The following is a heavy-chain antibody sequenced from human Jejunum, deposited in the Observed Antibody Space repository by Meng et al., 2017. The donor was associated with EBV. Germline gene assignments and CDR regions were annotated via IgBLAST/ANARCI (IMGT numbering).Heavy chain of an antibody. D-gene: IGHD3-22*01. CDR1: GGSISDNDW. J-gene: IGHJ4*02. Sequence: VHLPESGPRLGKPSGTLSLPVVGSGGSISDNDWWSWVRQPPGKGLEWLGEIYHGGGTNYNPSLESRVTISVDKSKNQFSLKLNSVTVADTAVYYCAGNGYYALEYWGPGILVTVSS. V-gene: IGHV4-4*02. CDR3: AGNGYYALEY. CDR2: IYHGGGT.